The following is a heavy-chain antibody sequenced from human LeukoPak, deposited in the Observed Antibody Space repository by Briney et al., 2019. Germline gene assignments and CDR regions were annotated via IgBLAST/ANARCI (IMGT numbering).Heavy chain of an antibody. CDR2: ISGNSATK. CDR1: GFAFSSYS. J-gene: IGHJ4*02. Sequence: GGSLRLSCVGSGFAFSSYSMTWVRQAPGKGPEWISYISGNSATKYYTDSVKGRFTVSRDNAQNSLYLRMNSLRVEDTAVYYCSRDRPRYFEYWGLGTLVTVSS. V-gene: IGHV3-48*01. CDR3: SRDRPRYFEY.